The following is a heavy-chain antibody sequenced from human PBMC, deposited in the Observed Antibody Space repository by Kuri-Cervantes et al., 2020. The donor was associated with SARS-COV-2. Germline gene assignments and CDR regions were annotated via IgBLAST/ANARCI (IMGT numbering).Heavy chain of an antibody. V-gene: IGHV3-30-3*01. J-gene: IGHJ4*02. CDR2: ISYDGSNK. Sequence: GESLKISCAASGFTFSSYAMHWVRQAPGKGLEWVAVISYDGSNKYYADSVKGRFTISRDNAKNSLYLQMNSLRAEDTAVYYCARDASPGIAARPAGLDYWGQGTLVTVSS. CDR3: ARDASPGIAARPAGLDY. D-gene: IGHD6-6*01. CDR1: GFTFSSYA.